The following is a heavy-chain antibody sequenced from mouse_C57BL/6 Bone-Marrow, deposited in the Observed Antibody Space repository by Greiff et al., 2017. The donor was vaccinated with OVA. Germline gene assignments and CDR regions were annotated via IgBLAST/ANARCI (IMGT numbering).Heavy chain of an antibody. V-gene: IGHV1-9*01. Sequence: LVESGAELMKPGASVKLSCKATGYTFTGYWIDWVKQRPGHGLEWIGEILPGSGSTNYNEKFKGKATFTVDTSSNTAYMKLSSLTTDDSAIYYCAREDGWLPYYFDYWGQGTTLTVSS. D-gene: IGHD2-3*01. CDR1: GYTFTGYW. CDR2: ILPGSGST. J-gene: IGHJ2*01. CDR3: AREDGWLPYYFDY.